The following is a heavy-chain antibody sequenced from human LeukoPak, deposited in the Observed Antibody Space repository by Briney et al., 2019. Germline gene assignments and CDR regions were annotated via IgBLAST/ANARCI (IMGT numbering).Heavy chain of an antibody. CDR3: AGSGSYYSWFDP. J-gene: IGHJ5*02. V-gene: IGHV1-46*03. Sequence: ASVKVSCKASGYTFTSYYMHWVRQAPGQGLEWMGIINPSGGSTSYAQKFQGSVTMTGDTSTSTVYMELSSLRSEDTAVYYCAGSGSYYSWFDPWGQGTLVTVSS. CDR2: INPSGGST. D-gene: IGHD1-26*01. CDR1: GYTFTSYY.